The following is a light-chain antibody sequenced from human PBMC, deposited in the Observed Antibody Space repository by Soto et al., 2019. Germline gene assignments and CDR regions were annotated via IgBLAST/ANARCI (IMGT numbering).Light chain of an antibody. CDR1: QSVSSN. CDR2: GAS. J-gene: IGKJ1*01. CDR3: QQSYSAPLA. V-gene: IGKV3-15*01. Sequence: EIVLTQSPATLSLSPGERATLSCRASQSVSSNLAWYQQKPGQAPRLLIYGASTRATGIPARFSGSGSGTDFTLTISSLQPEDFATYFCQQSYSAPLAFGQGTKVDTK.